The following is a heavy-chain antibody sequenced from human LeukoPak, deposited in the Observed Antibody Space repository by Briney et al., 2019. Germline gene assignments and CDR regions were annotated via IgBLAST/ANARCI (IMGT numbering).Heavy chain of an antibody. Sequence: GGSLRLSCAASGFTFSSYAMSWVRQAPGKGLEWVSAISGSGGSTYYADSVKGRFTISRDNSKNTLYLQMNTLRAEDTAVYYCVRDLSTSRYYFEHWGQGTLVTVSS. V-gene: IGHV3-23*01. D-gene: IGHD2-2*01. CDR2: ISGSGGST. CDR3: VRDLSTSRYYFEH. J-gene: IGHJ4*02. CDR1: GFTFSSYA.